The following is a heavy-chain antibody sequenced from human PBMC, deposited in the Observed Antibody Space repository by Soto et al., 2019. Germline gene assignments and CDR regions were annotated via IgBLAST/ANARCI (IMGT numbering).Heavy chain of an antibody. CDR1: GGSISSYY. J-gene: IGHJ4*02. D-gene: IGHD3-10*01. Sequence: SETLSLTCTVSGGSISSYYWSWIRQPPGKGLEWIGYIYYSGSTNYNPSLKSRVTISVDTSKNQFSLKLSSVTAADTAVYYCARDRGDLHYFDYWGQGTLVTVSS. V-gene: IGHV4-59*01. CDR3: ARDRGDLHYFDY. CDR2: IYYSGST.